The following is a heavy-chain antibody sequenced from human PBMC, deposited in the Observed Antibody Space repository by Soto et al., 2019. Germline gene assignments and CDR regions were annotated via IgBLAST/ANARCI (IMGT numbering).Heavy chain of an antibody. J-gene: IGHJ6*02. Sequence: GESLKISCKGSGYKFIDYWISWVRQMPGKGLEWMGRIDPSDSYTNYSPSFQGHVTISADKSISTAYLQWSSLKASDTAMYYCARLEYYYGSGSGSTPLMDVWGQGTTVTVSS. V-gene: IGHV5-10-1*01. CDR1: GYKFIDYW. CDR2: IDPSDSYT. CDR3: ARLEYYYGSGSGSTPLMDV. D-gene: IGHD3-10*01.